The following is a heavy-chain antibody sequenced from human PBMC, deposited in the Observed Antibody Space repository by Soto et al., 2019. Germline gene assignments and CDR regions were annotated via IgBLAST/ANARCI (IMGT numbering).Heavy chain of an antibody. Sequence: SETLSLTCTVSGGSISSGGYYWSWIRQHPGKGLEWIGYIYYSGSTTYNPSLKSRVTISVDTSKNQFSLKLSSVTAADTAVYYCAGRRHYYYDSSGYSDYWGQGTLVTVSS. D-gene: IGHD3-22*01. J-gene: IGHJ4*02. CDR3: AGRRHYYYDSSGYSDY. V-gene: IGHV4-31*03. CDR2: IYYSGST. CDR1: GGSISSGGYY.